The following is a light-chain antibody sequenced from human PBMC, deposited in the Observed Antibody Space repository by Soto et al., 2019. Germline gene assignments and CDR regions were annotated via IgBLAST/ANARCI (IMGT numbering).Light chain of an antibody. CDR1: QTISNN. CDR3: QQYNMWPLHT. CDR2: GAS. Sequence: EAVMTQSPATLSVSPGERATLSCRASQTISNNLAWYQQKPGQAPRLLIYGASTRATGIPARFSGGGSGTEFTLTISSLQSEDFAVYYCQQYNMWPLHTFGQGTKLEIK. J-gene: IGKJ2*01. V-gene: IGKV3-15*01.